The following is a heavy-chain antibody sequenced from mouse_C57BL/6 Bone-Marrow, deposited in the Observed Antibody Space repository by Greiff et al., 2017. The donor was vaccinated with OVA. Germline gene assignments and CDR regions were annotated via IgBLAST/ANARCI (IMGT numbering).Heavy chain of an antibody. Sequence: VQRVESGAELVRPGASVTLSCKASGYTFTDYEMHWVKQTPVHGLEWIGAIDPETGGTAYNQKFKGKAILTADKSSSTAYMELRSLTSEDSAVYYCTRALYGSSYCWYFDVWGTGTTVTVSS. CDR1: GYTFTDYE. J-gene: IGHJ1*03. CDR2: IDPETGGT. CDR3: TRALYGSSYCWYFDV. V-gene: IGHV1-15*01. D-gene: IGHD1-1*01.